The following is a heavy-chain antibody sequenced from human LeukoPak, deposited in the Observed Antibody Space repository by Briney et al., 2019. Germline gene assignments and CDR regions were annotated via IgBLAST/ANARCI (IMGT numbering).Heavy chain of an antibody. V-gene: IGHV4-39*07. CDR1: GGSIGSSSYY. J-gene: IGHJ4*02. Sequence: SETLSLTCTVSGGSIGSSSYYWGWIRQPPGKGLEWIGSIYYSGSTYYNPSLKSRVTLSVDTSRNQFSLKLSSVTAADTAVYYCARGAYSDSGFDYWGQGTLLTVST. CDR2: IYYSGST. CDR3: ARGAYSDSGFDY. D-gene: IGHD2-21*01.